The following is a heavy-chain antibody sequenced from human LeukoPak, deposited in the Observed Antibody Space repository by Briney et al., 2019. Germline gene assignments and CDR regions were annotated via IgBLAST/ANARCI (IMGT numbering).Heavy chain of an antibody. D-gene: IGHD2-15*01. CDR2: IKHDGSEK. CDR3: ARDSLRYCSGDSCYYNY. CDR1: GFTFSDYW. Sequence: GGSLRLSCAASGFTFSDYWMSWVRQSPGKGLEWVANIKHDGSEKYYVDSVKGRFTISRDNAKNSLYLQMNSLRAEDTAVYSCARDSLRYCSGDSCYYNYWGQGTLVTVSS. V-gene: IGHV3-7*01. J-gene: IGHJ4*02.